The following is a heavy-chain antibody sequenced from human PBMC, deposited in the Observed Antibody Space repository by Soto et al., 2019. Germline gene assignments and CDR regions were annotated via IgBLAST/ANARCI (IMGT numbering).Heavy chain of an antibody. Sequence: GGSLRLSCAASGFTFSTYGMHWVRQAPGKGLEWVAIVSYDGSRKHYVDSVKGRFAISRDNSMNTLYLQLNSLRPEDTAVYYCSREGFSHFDSWGQGNLVTVSS. CDR3: SREGFSHFDS. J-gene: IGHJ4*02. CDR2: VSYDGSRK. D-gene: IGHD2-15*01. V-gene: IGHV3-30*03. CDR1: GFTFSTYG.